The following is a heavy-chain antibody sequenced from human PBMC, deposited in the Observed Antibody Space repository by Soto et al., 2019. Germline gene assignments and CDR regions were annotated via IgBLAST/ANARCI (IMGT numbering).Heavy chain of an antibody. Sequence: SETLSLTCTVSGGSISSYYWSWIRQPPGKGLEWIGYIYYSGSTNYNPSLKSRVTISVDTSKNQFSLKLSSVTAADTAVYYCARDVVLVCGGDCYSDRPNNWFDPWGQGTLVTVSS. CDR2: IYYSGST. CDR1: GGSISSYY. D-gene: IGHD2-21*02. J-gene: IGHJ5*02. V-gene: IGHV4-59*01. CDR3: ARDVVLVCGGDCYSDRPNNWFDP.